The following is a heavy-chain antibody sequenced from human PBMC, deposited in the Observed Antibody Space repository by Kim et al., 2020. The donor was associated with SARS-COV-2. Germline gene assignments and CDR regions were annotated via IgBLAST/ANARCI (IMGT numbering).Heavy chain of an antibody. D-gene: IGHD3-10*01. J-gene: IGHJ4*02. CDR3: ARDRILYFGEYYFDY. CDR1: GFTFSSYD. V-gene: IGHV3-33*08. CDR2: IWYDRSNE. Sequence: GGSLRLSCAASGFTFSSYDMHWVRQAPGKGLEWVAVIWYDRSNEYYADSVKGRFTISRDNSKNTLYLQMNSLRAEDTAVYFCARDRILYFGEYYFDYWGQGTVVTVSS.